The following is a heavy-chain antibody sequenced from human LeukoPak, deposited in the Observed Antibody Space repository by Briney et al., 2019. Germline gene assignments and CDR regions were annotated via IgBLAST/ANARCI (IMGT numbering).Heavy chain of an antibody. J-gene: IGHJ6*02. Sequence: GGSLRLSCAASGFTFTGYAMHWVRQAPGKGLEWASIISYDGITQYYADSVKGRFTISRDNSKNTLSLQMNSLRAEDTAVYYCASLWFGEPALFYYYGMDVWGQGTTVTVSS. V-gene: IGHV3-30-3*01. CDR1: GFTFTGYA. CDR2: ISYDGITQ. D-gene: IGHD3-10*01. CDR3: ASLWFGEPALFYYYGMDV.